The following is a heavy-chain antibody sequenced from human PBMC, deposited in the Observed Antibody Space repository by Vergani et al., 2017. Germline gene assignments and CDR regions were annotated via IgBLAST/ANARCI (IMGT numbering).Heavy chain of an antibody. V-gene: IGHV1-69*13. D-gene: IGHD6-13*01. CDR2: IITFFGTT. J-gene: IGHJ6*02. CDR1: GGPFKNSA. CDR3: ARDGPQYSSSWYPHYYYGMDV. Sequence: QVQLVQSGAEVKKPGSSVKVSCKASGGPFKNSAFSWVRQVPGQGLEWMGRIITFFGTTDYEQKFQGRFTIIADEFTKTVDMQLSNLRSEDTAVYYCARDGPQYSSSWYPHYYYGMDVWGQGTTVTVSS.